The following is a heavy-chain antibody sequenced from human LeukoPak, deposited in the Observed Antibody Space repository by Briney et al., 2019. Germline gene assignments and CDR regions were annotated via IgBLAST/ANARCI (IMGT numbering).Heavy chain of an antibody. CDR3: ARYNSGWFADAFDI. V-gene: IGHV4-59*12. D-gene: IGHD3-10*01. J-gene: IGHJ3*02. Sequence: SETLSLTCTVSGGSISSYSWSWIRQPPGKGLEWIGYISYSGSTYYNPSLKSRVTISVDTSKNQFSLKLSSVTAADTAVYYCARYNSGWFADAFDIWGQGTMVTVSS. CDR2: ISYSGST. CDR1: GGSISSYS.